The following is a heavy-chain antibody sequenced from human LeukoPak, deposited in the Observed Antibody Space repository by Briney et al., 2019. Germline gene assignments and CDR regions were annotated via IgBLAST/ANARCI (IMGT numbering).Heavy chain of an antibody. D-gene: IGHD2-21*01. Sequence: GGSLRLSCAASGFTFSNHWMHWVRQAPGKGLVWVSRIDEGGSNAMYADSVKGRFSISRDNAKNTVNLQTNSLRAEDTGVYYCIRDEALWRLDYWGQGTLVTVSS. CDR2: IDEGGSNA. J-gene: IGHJ4*02. V-gene: IGHV3-74*03. CDR3: IRDEALWRLDY. CDR1: GFTFSNHW.